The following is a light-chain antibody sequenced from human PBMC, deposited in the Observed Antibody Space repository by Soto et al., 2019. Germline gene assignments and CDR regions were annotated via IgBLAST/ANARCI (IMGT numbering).Light chain of an antibody. Sequence: QSVLTQPPSVSGAPGQRVTISCTGSSSNIGAGYDVHWYQQLPGAAPKLLIYGDSNRPSGVPDRFSGSKSVTSASLAITGLQAEDEPDYYCQSYDSSLSAVVFGAGTKLTVL. CDR1: SSNIGAGYD. CDR3: QSYDSSLSAVV. V-gene: IGLV1-40*01. J-gene: IGLJ2*01. CDR2: GDS.